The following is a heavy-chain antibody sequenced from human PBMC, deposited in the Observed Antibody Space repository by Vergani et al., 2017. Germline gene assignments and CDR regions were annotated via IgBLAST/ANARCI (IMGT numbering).Heavy chain of an antibody. CDR1: GFTFSSYW. J-gene: IGHJ4*02. Sequence: EVQLVESGGGLVQPGGSLRLSCAASGFTFSSYWMSWVRQAPGKGLEWVANIKQDGSEKYYVDSVKGRFTISRENAKNSLYLQVNSLRAEDTAVYYCARDQTTLPPYGDYFDYWGQGTLVTVSS. CDR3: ARDQTTLPPYGDYFDY. CDR2: IKQDGSEK. V-gene: IGHV3-7*03. D-gene: IGHD4-17*01.